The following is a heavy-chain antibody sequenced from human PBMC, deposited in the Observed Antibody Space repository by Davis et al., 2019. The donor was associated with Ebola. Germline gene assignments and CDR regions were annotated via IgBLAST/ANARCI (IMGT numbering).Heavy chain of an antibody. CDR2: IYYSGST. D-gene: IGHD3-10*01. J-gene: IGHJ6*02. CDR1: GGSFSGYY. V-gene: IGHV4-34*01. Sequence: SETLSLTCAVYGGSFSGYYWSWIRQPPGKGLEWIGSIYYSGSTYYNPSLKSRVTISVDTSKNQFSLKLSSVTAADTAVYYCARGVRYYYGSGRPYYYYGMDVWGQGTTVTVSS. CDR3: ARGVRYYYGSGRPYYYYGMDV.